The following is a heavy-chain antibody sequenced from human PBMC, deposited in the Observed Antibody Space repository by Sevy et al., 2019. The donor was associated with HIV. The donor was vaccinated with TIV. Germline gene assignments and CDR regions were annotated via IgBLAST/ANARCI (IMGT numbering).Heavy chain of an antibody. V-gene: IGHV3-30*02. CDR2: IRSRGDNQ. Sequence: GGSLRLSCAASGFTFSNYDMHWVRQTPGKGLECVALIRSRGDNQYYADSVKGRFTVSRDNSKNTLYLLMNSLRGEDTAVYYCSRESIDYNIPFEYWGQGTLVTVSS. D-gene: IGHD1-20*01. CDR1: GFTFSNYD. CDR3: SRESIDYNIPFEY. J-gene: IGHJ4*02.